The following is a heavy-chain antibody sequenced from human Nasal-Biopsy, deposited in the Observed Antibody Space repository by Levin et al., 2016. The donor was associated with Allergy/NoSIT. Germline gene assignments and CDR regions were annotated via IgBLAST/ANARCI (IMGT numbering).Heavy chain of an antibody. Sequence: GGSLRLSCVASGFTFSDHYMDWVRQAPGKGLEWVGRSRNKPNNYTTEYAASAKGRFTVSRDDSKNSLYLQMNSLKTEDTAVYYCAITTLFGVVFRGQGTLVTVSS. CDR3: AITTLFGVVF. J-gene: IGHJ4*02. CDR1: GFTFSDHY. D-gene: IGHD3-3*01. V-gene: IGHV3-72*01. CDR2: SRNKPNNYTT.